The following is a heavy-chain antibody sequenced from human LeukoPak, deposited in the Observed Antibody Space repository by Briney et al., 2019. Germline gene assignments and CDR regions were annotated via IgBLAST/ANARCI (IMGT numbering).Heavy chain of an antibody. CDR3: ARDKKSGESSEIDY. D-gene: IGHD3-10*01. CDR1: GFTFSNYS. Sequence: GGSLRLSCAASGFTFSNYSVHWVRQAPGKGLVWVSRINRDGSTTKYADSVKGRFTVSRDNAKNTLNLQMNSLRAEDTAVYYCARDKKSGESSEIDYWGQGTLVTVSS. V-gene: IGHV3-74*03. CDR2: INRDGSTT. J-gene: IGHJ4*02.